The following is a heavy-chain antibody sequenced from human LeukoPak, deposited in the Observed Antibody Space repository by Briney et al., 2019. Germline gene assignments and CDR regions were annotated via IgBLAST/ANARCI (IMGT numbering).Heavy chain of an antibody. V-gene: IGHV4-4*07. Sequence: SEALSLTCTVSGGSISSYYWSWIRQPAGKGLEWIGRIHTSGSTDYNPSLKSRVTMSLDTSKNQFPLKLSSVTAADTAVYYCARVSTTTVTNRYYYYGMDVWGQGTTVTVSS. J-gene: IGHJ6*02. CDR2: IHTSGST. D-gene: IGHD4-17*01. CDR1: GGSISSYY. CDR3: ARVSTTTVTNRYYYYGMDV.